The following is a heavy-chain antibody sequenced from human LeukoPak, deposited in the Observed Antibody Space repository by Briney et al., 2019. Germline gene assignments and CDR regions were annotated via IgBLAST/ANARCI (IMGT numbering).Heavy chain of an antibody. CDR3: ARVRSSNNWEAWFVP. CDR1: GYTFTNYD. CDR2: MNLNSGNT. Sequence: GASVKVSCKASGYTFTNYDINWVRQATGQGLEWMGWMNLNSGNTGYAQKFQGRVTMTGNTSISTAYMGLSSLRSEDTAVYYCARVRSSNNWEAWFVPWGQGTLVTVSS. J-gene: IGHJ5*02. D-gene: IGHD1-1*01. V-gene: IGHV1-8*01.